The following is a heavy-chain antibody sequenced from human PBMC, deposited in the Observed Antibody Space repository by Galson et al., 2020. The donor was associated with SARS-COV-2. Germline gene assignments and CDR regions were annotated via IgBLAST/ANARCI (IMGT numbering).Heavy chain of an antibody. Sequence: ASVKVSCKASGYTFANYGITWVRQAPGQRLEWMGWISAYNGNTNYAQKLQGRVTMTTDTSTSTAYMELRSLRSDDTAVYYCARVVMITFGGVIAIPYYFDYWGQGTLVTVSS. CDR1: GYTFANYG. D-gene: IGHD3-16*02. V-gene: IGHV1-18*04. CDR2: ISAYNGNT. CDR3: ARVVMITFGGVIAIPYYFDY. J-gene: IGHJ4*02.